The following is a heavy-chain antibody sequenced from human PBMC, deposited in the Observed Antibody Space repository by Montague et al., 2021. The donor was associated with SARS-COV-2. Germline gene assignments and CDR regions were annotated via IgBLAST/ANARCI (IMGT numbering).Heavy chain of an antibody. CDR1: GFTFSSHA. CDR3: AKGGVVVVAATDLDY. D-gene: IGHD2-15*01. J-gene: IGHJ4*02. CDR2: ISLSGGST. Sequence: SLRLSCAASGFTFSSHAMSWVRQAPGKGLEWVSGISLSGGSTYYADSVKGRFTISRDNSKNTLFLQMNSLRAEDTAVYYCAKGGVVVVAATDLDYWGQGTLVTVSS. V-gene: IGHV3-23*01.